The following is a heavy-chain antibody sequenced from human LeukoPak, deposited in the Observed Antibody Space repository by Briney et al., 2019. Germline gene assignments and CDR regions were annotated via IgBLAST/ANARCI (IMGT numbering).Heavy chain of an antibody. J-gene: IGHJ4*02. CDR3: ATSYPSGSYGNLDS. CDR2: ISYSGTS. CDR1: GVSITTYY. Sequence: PSETLSLTCTVSGVSITTYYWSWVRQPPGKGLEWIGVISYSGTSSYSPSLKSRVTMSVDAPKNQFSLKLSSVTAADTAVYYCATSYPSGSYGNLDSWGQGTLVSVSS. V-gene: IGHV4-59*01. D-gene: IGHD3-10*01.